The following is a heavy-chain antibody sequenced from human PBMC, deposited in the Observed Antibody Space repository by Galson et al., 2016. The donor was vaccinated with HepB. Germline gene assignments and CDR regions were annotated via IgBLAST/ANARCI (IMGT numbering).Heavy chain of an antibody. J-gene: IGHJ3*02. Sequence: SLRLSCAASGFTFSSYVMSWVRQAPGKGLEWVSGIGGSGGSTYYADSVKGRFTISRDNSKNTLYLQMNSLRAEDTAVYYCATLTYYYDSKAGAFDIWGQGTMVTVSS. CDR1: GFTFSSYV. CDR3: ATLTYYYDSKAGAFDI. CDR2: IGGSGGST. V-gene: IGHV3-23*01. D-gene: IGHD3-22*01.